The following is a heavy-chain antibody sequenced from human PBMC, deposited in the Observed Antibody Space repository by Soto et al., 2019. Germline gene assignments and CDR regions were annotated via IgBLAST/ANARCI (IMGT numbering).Heavy chain of an antibody. CDR3: AREYCSGGSCYSALDY. Sequence: PGGSLRLSCAASGFTFNTYAMSWVRQVKGKGPEWVSGISGGGSTTYYADSVRGRFTISRDNSKNTLYLQMNSLRAEDTAVYYCAREYCSGGSCYSALDYWGQGTLVTVSS. V-gene: IGHV3-23*01. D-gene: IGHD2-15*01. CDR2: ISGGGSTT. J-gene: IGHJ4*02. CDR1: GFTFNTYA.